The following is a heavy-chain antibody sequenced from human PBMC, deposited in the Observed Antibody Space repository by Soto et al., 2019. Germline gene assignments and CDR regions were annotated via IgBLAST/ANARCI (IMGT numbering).Heavy chain of an antibody. Sequence: PGGSLRLSCAASGFTFSSYGMHWVRQAPGKGLEWVAVISYDGSNKYYADSVKGRFTISRDNSKNTLYLQMNSLRAEDTAVYYCAKDYSGHFDYWGQGTLVTVSS. CDR3: AKDYSGHFDY. J-gene: IGHJ4*02. V-gene: IGHV3-30*18. D-gene: IGHD2-15*01. CDR2: ISYDGSNK. CDR1: GFTFSSYG.